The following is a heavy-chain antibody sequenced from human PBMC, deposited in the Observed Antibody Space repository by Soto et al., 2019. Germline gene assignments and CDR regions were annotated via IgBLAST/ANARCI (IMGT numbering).Heavy chain of an antibody. CDR2: IYYSGST. CDR1: GGSISSSSYY. V-gene: IGHV4-39*01. D-gene: IGHD3-3*01. Sequence: QLQLQESGPGLVKPSETLSLTCTVSGGSISSSSYYWGWIRQPPGKGLEWIGSIYYSGSTYYNPSLKSRVTISVDTSNNQFSLKLSSVTAADTAVYYCAITDYDFWSGYYWDYWGQGTLVTVSS. J-gene: IGHJ4*02. CDR3: AITDYDFWSGYYWDY.